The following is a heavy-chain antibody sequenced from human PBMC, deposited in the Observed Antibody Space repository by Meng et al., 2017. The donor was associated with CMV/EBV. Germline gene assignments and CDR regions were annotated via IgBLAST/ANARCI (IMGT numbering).Heavy chain of an antibody. D-gene: IGHD5-18*01. CDR1: GFTFTSSA. V-gene: IGHV1-58*01. CDR2: IVVGSGNT. J-gene: IGHJ4*02. Sequence: SVKVSCKASGFTFTSSAVQWVRQARGQRLEWIGWIVVGSGNTNYAQKFQERVTITRDMSTSTADVEMSSLRSEDTAVYYCAADPSIQLWLGYWGQGTLVTVSS. CDR3: AADPSIQLWLGY.